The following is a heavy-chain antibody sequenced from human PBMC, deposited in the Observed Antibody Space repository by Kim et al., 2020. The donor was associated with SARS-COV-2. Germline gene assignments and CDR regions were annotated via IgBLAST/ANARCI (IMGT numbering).Heavy chain of an antibody. Sequence: YAQKFQGRVTMTRDTSISTAYMELGRLRSDDTAVYYCARDIVVVPAASDYWGQGTLVTVSS. D-gene: IGHD2-2*01. V-gene: IGHV1-2*02. J-gene: IGHJ4*02. CDR3: ARDIVVVPAASDY.